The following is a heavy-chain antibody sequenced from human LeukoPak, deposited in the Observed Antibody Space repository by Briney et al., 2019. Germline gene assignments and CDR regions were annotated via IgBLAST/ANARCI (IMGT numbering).Heavy chain of an antibody. CDR2: IRSKAYGGTT. CDR3: TRGRLSGSVIFDY. Sequence: GGSLRLSCTASGFTFGDYAMSWVRQAPGKGLEWVGFIRSKAYGGTTEYAASVKGRFTISRDDSKSIAYLQMRSLKTEDKAVYYCTRGRLSGSVIFDYWGQGTLVPVSS. CDR1: GFTFGDYA. V-gene: IGHV3-49*04. J-gene: IGHJ4*02. D-gene: IGHD5-12*01.